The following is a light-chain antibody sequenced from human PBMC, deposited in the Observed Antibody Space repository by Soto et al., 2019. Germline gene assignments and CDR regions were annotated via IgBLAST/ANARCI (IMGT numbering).Light chain of an antibody. J-gene: IGKJ5*01. CDR2: DAS. Sequence: DIQMTQSPSTLSASVGYRFTITCRASQSISSWLAWYQQKPGKAPKVLIYDASNLESGVPSRFSGSGSGTEFTLTISSLQPDDFATYYCQQYNSYPITFGQGTRLEIK. V-gene: IGKV1-5*01. CDR1: QSISSW. CDR3: QQYNSYPIT.